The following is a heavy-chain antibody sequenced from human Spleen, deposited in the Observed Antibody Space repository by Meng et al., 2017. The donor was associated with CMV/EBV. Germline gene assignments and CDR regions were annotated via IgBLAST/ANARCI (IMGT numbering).Heavy chain of an antibody. Sequence: GESLKISCAASGFTFSDYYMTWIRQAPGRGLEWVSYISAGGSTIFQADSVKGRFTISRDNARNSLHLQMNSLRADDTAVYYCARECTNGVCSDFGLDVWGQGTTVTVSS. CDR1: GFTFSDYY. CDR2: ISAGGSTI. CDR3: ARECTNGVCSDFGLDV. V-gene: IGHV3-11*01. D-gene: IGHD2-8*01. J-gene: IGHJ6*02.